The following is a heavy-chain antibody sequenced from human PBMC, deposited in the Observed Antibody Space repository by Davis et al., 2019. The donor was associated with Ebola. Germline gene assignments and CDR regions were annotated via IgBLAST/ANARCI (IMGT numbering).Heavy chain of an antibody. D-gene: IGHD2-15*01. CDR3: ARGFHCSGGSCYRGLFDY. CDR1: GGSISSYY. J-gene: IGHJ4*02. CDR2: IYYSGST. Sequence: PSETLSLTCTVSGGSISSYYWSWIRQSPGKGLEWIGYIYYSGSTNYNPSLKSRVTISVDRPKNQFSLNLSSVTAADTAVYYCARGFHCSGGSCYRGLFDYWGQGTLVTVYS. V-gene: IGHV4-59*01.